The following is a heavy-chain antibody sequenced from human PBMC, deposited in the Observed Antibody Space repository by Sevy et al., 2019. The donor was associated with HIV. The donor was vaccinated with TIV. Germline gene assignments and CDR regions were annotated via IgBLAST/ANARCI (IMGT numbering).Heavy chain of an antibody. Sequence: GGSLRLSCAASGFTFSSYGMHWVRQAPGKGLEWVAVISYDGSNKYYADSVKGRFTIPRDNSRNALYLQMNSLGAEDTAVYYCAKGGSSSWHSTPLDYWGQGTLVTVSS. CDR1: GFTFSSYG. CDR3: AKGGSSSWHSTPLDY. V-gene: IGHV3-30*18. CDR2: ISYDGSNK. J-gene: IGHJ4*02. D-gene: IGHD6-13*01.